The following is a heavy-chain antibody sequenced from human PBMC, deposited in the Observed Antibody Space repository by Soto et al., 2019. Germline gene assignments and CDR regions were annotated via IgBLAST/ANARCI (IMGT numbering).Heavy chain of an antibody. CDR1: GYTFTSYD. CDR3: ARGVILSTVTTSYYYYCGMDV. CDR2: MNPNSGNT. V-gene: IGHV1-8*01. J-gene: IGHJ6*02. D-gene: IGHD4-17*01. Sequence: QVQLVQSGAEVKKPGASVKVSCKASGYTFTSYDINWVRQATGQGLEWMGWMNPNSGNTGYAQKFQGRVTMTRNTSISTAYMELSSRRSEDTAVYYCARGVILSTVTTSYYYYCGMDVWGQGTTVTVSS.